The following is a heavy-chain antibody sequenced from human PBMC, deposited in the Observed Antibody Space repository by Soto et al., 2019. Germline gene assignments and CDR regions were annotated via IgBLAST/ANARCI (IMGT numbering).Heavy chain of an antibody. J-gene: IGHJ5*02. CDR2: IIPIFGTA. D-gene: IGHD4-4*01. Sequence: SVKVSCKASGGTFSSYAISWVRQAPGQGLEWMGGIIPIFGTANYAQKFQGRVTITADESTSTAYMELSSLRSEDTAVYYCASIHDYSNYKFDPWGQGTLVTVSS. CDR3: ASIHDYSNYKFDP. CDR1: GGTFSSYA. V-gene: IGHV1-69*13.